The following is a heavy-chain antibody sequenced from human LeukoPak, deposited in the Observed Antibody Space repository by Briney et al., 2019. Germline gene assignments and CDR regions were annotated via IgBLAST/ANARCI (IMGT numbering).Heavy chain of an antibody. CDR2: ISGTGGST. CDR3: AKEVRYFDWLFLDY. CDR1: GFTFSNYA. Sequence: GGSLRLSCAASGFTFSNYAMSWVRQAPGKGLEWVSSISGTGGSTYYADSVKGRFTISRDNSNNTPFLQMNSLRAEDTAVYYCAKEVRYFDWLFLDYWGQGTLVTVSS. V-gene: IGHV3-23*01. J-gene: IGHJ4*02. D-gene: IGHD3-9*01.